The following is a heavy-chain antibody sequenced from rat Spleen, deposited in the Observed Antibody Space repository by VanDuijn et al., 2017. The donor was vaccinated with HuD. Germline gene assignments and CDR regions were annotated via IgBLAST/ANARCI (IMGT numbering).Heavy chain of an antibody. CDR1: GFTFNNYG. V-gene: IGHV5-25*01. J-gene: IGHJ2*01. Sequence: EVQLVESGGGLVQPGRSMKLSCAASGFTFNNYGMAWVRQAPTKGLEWVASLDTGGSNTYYRQSVKGRFTIPRDNAKSTLYLRMDSLRSEGTATYYCTRKGELWGQGVMVTVSS. CDR3: TRKGEL. CDR2: LDTGGSNT. D-gene: IGHD5-1*01.